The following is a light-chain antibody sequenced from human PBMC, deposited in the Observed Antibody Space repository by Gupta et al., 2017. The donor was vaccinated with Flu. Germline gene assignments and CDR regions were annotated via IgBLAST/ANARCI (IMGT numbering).Light chain of an antibody. CDR2: DAS. Sequence: VAWYQQKPGQPPRPLIFDASNRAPGVPARFTGSGSETDFTLTITSLEPQDSAVYYCQQRSAWAITFGPGTRLEI. V-gene: IGKV3-11*01. J-gene: IGKJ5*01. CDR3: QQRSAWAIT.